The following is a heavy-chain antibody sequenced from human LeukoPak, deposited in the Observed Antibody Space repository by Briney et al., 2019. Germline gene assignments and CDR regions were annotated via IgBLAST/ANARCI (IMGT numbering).Heavy chain of an antibody. D-gene: IGHD3-22*01. Sequence: GGSLRLSCAASGFAFSSCNMNWVRQAPGKGLEWISYIGSSGSPTHYADSVRGRFTISRDNAKNSLYLQMNSLRDDDTALYYCARRPYSDTSGRLSDVWGQGTTVTVSS. CDR2: IGSSGSPT. CDR3: ARRPYSDTSGRLSDV. J-gene: IGHJ6*02. V-gene: IGHV3-48*02. CDR1: GFAFSSCN.